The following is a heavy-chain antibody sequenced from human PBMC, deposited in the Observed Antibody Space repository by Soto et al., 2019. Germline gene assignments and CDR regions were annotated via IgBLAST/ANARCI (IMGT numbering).Heavy chain of an antibody. D-gene: IGHD6-13*01. CDR3: ARAWTAAGPYYYYGMDV. CDR2: IYYSGST. CDR1: GGSISSGGYY. Sequence: PSETLSLTCTVSGGSISSGGYYWSWIRQHPGKGLEWVGYIYYSGSTYYNPSLKSRVTISVDTSKNQFSLKLSPVTAADTAVYYCARAWTAAGPYYYYGMDVWGQGTTVTVSS. J-gene: IGHJ6*02. V-gene: IGHV4-31*03.